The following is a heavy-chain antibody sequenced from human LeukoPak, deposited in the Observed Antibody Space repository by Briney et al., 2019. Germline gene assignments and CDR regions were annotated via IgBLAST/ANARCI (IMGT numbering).Heavy chain of an antibody. CDR1: GGTFSSYA. V-gene: IGHV1-69*06. CDR3: ARAGLGVVVVAATRDYYYMDV. D-gene: IGHD2-15*01. Sequence: SVKVSCKASGGTFSSYAISWVRQAPGQGLEWMGGIIPIFGTANYAQKFQGRVTITADKSTSTAYMELSSLRSEDTAVYYCARAGLGVVVVAATRDYYYMDVWGKGTTVTVSS. CDR2: IIPIFGTA. J-gene: IGHJ6*03.